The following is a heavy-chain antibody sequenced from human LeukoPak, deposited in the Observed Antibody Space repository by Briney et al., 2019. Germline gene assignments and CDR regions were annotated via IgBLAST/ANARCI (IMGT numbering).Heavy chain of an antibody. Sequence: SETLSLTCDVSGGSISSSKYFWGWIRQPPGKGLEWIWSIYYSGSTYYNPSLESRVTISVDTSKNQFSLKLSSVTAADTAVYYCARTPIVVVPAASSTTNWLDPWGQGTLVTVSS. D-gene: IGHD2-2*01. V-gene: IGHV4-39*07. CDR1: GGSISSSKYF. CDR2: IYYSGST. CDR3: ARTPIVVVPAASSTTNWLDP. J-gene: IGHJ5*02.